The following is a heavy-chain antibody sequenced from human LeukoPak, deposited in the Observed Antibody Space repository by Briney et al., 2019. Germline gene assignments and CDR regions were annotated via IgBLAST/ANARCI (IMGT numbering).Heavy chain of an antibody. V-gene: IGHV3-33*01. CDR3: ARERLRYSSLYYYGMDV. Sequence: QPGRSLRLSCAASGFTFSSYGMHWVRQAPGKGLEWVAVIWYDGSNEYYADSVKGRFTISRDNSKNTLYLQMNSLRAEDTAVYYCARERLRYSSLYYYGMDVWGQGTTVTVSS. CDR1: GFTFSSYG. CDR2: IWYDGSNE. J-gene: IGHJ6*02. D-gene: IGHD6-13*01.